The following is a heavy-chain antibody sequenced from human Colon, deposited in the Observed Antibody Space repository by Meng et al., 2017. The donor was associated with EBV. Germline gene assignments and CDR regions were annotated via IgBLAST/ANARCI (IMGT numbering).Heavy chain of an antibody. CDR3: ARRPTGIDY. CDR1: GGSLRGAY. CDR2: IIHGGSP. J-gene: IGHJ4*02. D-gene: IGHD2-8*02. Sequence: QVQLQQWGAGLLKPSXTLSLTCAVNGGSLRGAYWNWIRQPPGKGLEWIGEIIHGGSPSYNPSLKSRVTISIDTSKNQLSLMLSSVTAADTAVYYCARRPTGIDYWGQGTLVTVSS. V-gene: IGHV4-34*12.